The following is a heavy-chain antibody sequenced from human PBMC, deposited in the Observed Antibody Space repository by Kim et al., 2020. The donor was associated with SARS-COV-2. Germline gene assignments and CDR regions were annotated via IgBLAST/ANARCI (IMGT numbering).Heavy chain of an antibody. CDR3: ARDLYCSSTSCYKYYGMDG. CDR1: GFTFSSYS. D-gene: IGHD2-2*02. V-gene: IGHV3-21*01. J-gene: IGHJ6*02. CDR2: ISSSSSYI. Sequence: GGSLRLSCAASGFTFSSYSMNWVRQAPGKGLEWVSSISSSSSYIYYADSVKGRFTISRDNAKNSLYLQMNSLRAEDTAVYYCARDLYCSSTSCYKYYGMDGWGQGTAVT.